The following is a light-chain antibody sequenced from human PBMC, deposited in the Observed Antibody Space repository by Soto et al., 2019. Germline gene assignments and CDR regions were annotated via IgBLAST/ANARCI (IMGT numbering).Light chain of an antibody. CDR1: SSDVGGYNY. CDR3: NSYTSRSSSTYV. V-gene: IGLV2-14*01. CDR2: DVS. Sequence: QSVLTQPASVSGSPGQSISLFCTGTSSDVGGYNYVSWYQQYPGKAPKLMIYDVSNRPSGVSNRFSGSKSGNTASLTISGLQAEDEADYYCNSYTSRSSSTYVFGTGTKVTVL. J-gene: IGLJ1*01.